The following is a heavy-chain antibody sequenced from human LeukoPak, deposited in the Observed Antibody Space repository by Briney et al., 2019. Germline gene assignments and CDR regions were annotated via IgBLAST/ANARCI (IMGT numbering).Heavy chain of an antibody. D-gene: IGHD3-22*01. V-gene: IGHV1-69*13. CDR1: GGTFNNYA. CDR3: ATDLRTYYYDTSGSTLFDY. Sequence: ASVKVSCKASGGTFNNYAINWVRQAPGQGLEWMGGIIPIFGSSNYAQKFQGRVTITADESTTTAYMELSSLRSEDTAVYYCATDLRTYYYDTSGSTLFDYWGQGSLVTVSS. CDR2: IIPIFGSS. J-gene: IGHJ4*02.